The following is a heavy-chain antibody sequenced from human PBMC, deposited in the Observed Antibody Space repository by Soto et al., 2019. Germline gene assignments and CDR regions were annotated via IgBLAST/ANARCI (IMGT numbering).Heavy chain of an antibody. CDR2: IYSGGST. CDR3: ARGSTIFDYYYGMDV. J-gene: IGHJ6*02. CDR1: GFTVSSNY. D-gene: IGHD3-3*01. Sequence: PGGSLRLSCAASGFTVSSNYMSWVRQAPGKGLEWVSVIYSGGSTYYADSVKGRFTISRDNSKNTLYLQMNSLRAEDTAVYYCARGSTIFDYYYGMDVWGQGTTVTVS. V-gene: IGHV3-53*01.